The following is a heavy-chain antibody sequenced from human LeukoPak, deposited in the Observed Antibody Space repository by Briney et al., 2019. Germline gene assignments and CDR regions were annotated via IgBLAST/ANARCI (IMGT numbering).Heavy chain of an antibody. J-gene: IGHJ5*02. D-gene: IGHD1-1*01. CDR1: GFTFSSYG. V-gene: IGHV3-33*08. Sequence: GGSLRLSCAASGFTFSSYGMHWVRQAPGKGLEWVAVIWYDGSNKYYADSVKGRFTISRDNSKNTLYLQMNSLGAEDTAVYYCAREENKGFENWDGPWRKGSVVTVSP. CDR3: AREENKGFENWDGP. CDR2: IWYDGSNK.